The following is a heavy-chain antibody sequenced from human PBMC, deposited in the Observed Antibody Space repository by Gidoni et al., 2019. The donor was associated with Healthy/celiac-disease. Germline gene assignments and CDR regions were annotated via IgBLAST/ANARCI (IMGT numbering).Heavy chain of an antibody. CDR2: ISGSGGNT. J-gene: IGHJ5*02. V-gene: IGHV3-23*01. CDR3: AKDLVGVVVVPAAINWFDP. CDR1: GVTFSIYA. Sequence: EVQLLESGGGLVQRGGSLRLSGAASGVTFSIYALSWVRQAPGKGLEWVSSISGSGGNTYYADSVKGRFTISRDNSKNTLYLQMNSLRAEDTAVYYCAKDLVGVVVVPAAINWFDPWGQGTLVTVSS. D-gene: IGHD2-2*01.